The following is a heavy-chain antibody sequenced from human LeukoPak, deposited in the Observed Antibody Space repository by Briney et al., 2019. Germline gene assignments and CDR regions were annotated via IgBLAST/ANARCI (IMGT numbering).Heavy chain of an antibody. CDR3: TKGIGMLIALIVD. J-gene: IGHJ4*02. CDR1: GFIFDDYA. D-gene: IGHD3-22*01. V-gene: IGHV3-9*01. CDR2: INWNSGTI. Sequence: GGSLRLSCAASGFIFDDYAMHWVRQAPGKGLEWVSSINWNSGTIYYTGSVNGLFTISRDNDKNSVYLKMNSLRAEDTALYFCTKGIGMLIALIVDWGQGTLVTVSS.